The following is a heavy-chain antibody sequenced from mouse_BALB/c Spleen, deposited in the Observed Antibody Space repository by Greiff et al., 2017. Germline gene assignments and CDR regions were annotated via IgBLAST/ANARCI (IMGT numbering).Heavy chain of an antibody. CDR3: TRYYGSTYWYFDV. CDR1: GYTFTSYW. J-gene: IGHJ1*01. Sequence: LQQPGSELVRPGASVKLSCKASGYTFTSYWMHWVKQRPGQGLEWIGNIYPGSGSTNYDEKFKSKATLTVDTSSSTAYMQLSSLTSEDSAVYYCTRYYGSTYWYFDVWGAGTTVTVSS. D-gene: IGHD1-1*01. CDR2: IYPGSGST. V-gene: IGHV1S22*01.